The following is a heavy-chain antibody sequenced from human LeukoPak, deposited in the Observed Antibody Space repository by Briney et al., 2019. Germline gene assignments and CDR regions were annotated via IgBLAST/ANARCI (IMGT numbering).Heavy chain of an antibody. J-gene: IGHJ5*02. CDR1: GGSISSYY. CDR3: ATSPVTTWWFDP. Sequence: SETLSLTCTVSGGSISSYYWSWIRQPPGKGLEWIGYIYYSGSTNYNPSLKSRVTISVDTSKNQFSLKLSSVTAADTAVYYCATSPVTTWWFDPWGQGTLVTVSS. CDR2: IYYSGST. V-gene: IGHV4-59*01. D-gene: IGHD4-17*01.